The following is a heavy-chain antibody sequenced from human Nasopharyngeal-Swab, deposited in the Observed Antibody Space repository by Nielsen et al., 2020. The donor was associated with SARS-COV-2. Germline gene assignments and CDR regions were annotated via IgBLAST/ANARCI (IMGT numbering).Heavy chain of an antibody. CDR3: ARGRRVATIFHGWAPYYMDV. Sequence: RQAPGKGLEWIGEINHSGSTNYNPSHKSRVTISVDTSKNQFSLKLSSVTAADTAVYYCARGRRVATIFHGWAPYYMDVWGKGTTVTVSS. J-gene: IGHJ6*03. CDR2: INHSGST. D-gene: IGHD5-12*01. V-gene: IGHV4-34*01.